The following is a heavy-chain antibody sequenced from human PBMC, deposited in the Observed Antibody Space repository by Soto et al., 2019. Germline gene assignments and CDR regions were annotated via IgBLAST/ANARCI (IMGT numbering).Heavy chain of an antibody. Sequence: QVHLQESGPGLVRPSQTLSLTCTVSGSINSGGYYWSWVRQHPVKGLEWIGYIHYSGSTWYNPSLKRRISTSVDTSKDQFSLKLSSVTVADTAVYYCARLRGSGGYSAYYFDSWGQGMLVIVSS. CDR1: GSINSGGYY. D-gene: IGHD3-10*01. V-gene: IGHV4-31*03. CDR2: IHYSGST. J-gene: IGHJ4*02. CDR3: ARLRGSGGYSAYYFDS.